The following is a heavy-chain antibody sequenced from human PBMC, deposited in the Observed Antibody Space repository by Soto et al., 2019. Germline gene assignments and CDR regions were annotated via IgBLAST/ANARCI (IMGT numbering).Heavy chain of an antibody. Sequence: PSETLSLTCAVYGGSFRGYDWSWIRQPPGKGLEWIGEINHSGSTNYNPSLKSRVTISVDTSKNQFSLKLSSVTAADTAVYYCARGLLTTVTTPYYFDYWGQGTLVTVSS. J-gene: IGHJ4*02. CDR1: GGSFRGYD. CDR3: ARGLLTTVTTPYYFDY. D-gene: IGHD4-17*01. CDR2: INHSGST. V-gene: IGHV4-34*01.